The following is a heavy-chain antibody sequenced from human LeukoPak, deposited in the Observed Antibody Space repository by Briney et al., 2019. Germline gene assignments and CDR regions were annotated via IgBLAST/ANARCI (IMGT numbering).Heavy chain of an antibody. V-gene: IGHV3-21*01. CDR2: ISSSSSYI. CDR1: GFTFSSYS. CDR3: ARVPLGPRRDFYYYMDV. Sequence: GGSLRLSCAASGFTFSSYSMNWVRQAPGKGLEWVSSISSSSSYIYYADSVKGRFTISRDNAKNSLFLQMNSLRAEDTAVYYCARVPLGPRRDFYYYMDVWGKGTTVTVSS. D-gene: IGHD3-10*01. J-gene: IGHJ6*03.